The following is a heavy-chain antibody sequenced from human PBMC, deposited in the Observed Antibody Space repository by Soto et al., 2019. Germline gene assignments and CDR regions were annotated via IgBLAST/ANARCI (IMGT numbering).Heavy chain of an antibody. Sequence: GASVKVSCKASGYTFTSYAMHWVRQAPGQRLEWMGWINAGNGNTKYSQKFQGRVTITRDTSASTAYMELSSLRSEDTAVYYCARASDDTYYYDSSGGAGAFNIWGQGTMVTF. D-gene: IGHD3-22*01. CDR3: ARASDDTYYYDSSGGAGAFNI. CDR2: INAGNGNT. V-gene: IGHV1-3*01. J-gene: IGHJ3*02. CDR1: GYTFTSYA.